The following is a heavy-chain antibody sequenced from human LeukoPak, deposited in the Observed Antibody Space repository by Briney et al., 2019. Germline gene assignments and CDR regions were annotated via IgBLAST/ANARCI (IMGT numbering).Heavy chain of an antibody. Sequence: GGSLRLSCAASGFTFSSYSMNWVRQAPGKGLEWVSSISSSSSYIYYADSVKGRFTISRDNAKNSLYLQMNSLRAEDTAVYYCARDKSIGQRLYIVVVPAAMFGVSGFGPWGQGTLVTVSS. V-gene: IGHV3-21*01. CDR1: GFTFSSYS. CDR3: ARDKSIGQRLYIVVVPAAMFGVSGFGP. CDR2: ISSSSSYI. D-gene: IGHD2-2*01. J-gene: IGHJ5*02.